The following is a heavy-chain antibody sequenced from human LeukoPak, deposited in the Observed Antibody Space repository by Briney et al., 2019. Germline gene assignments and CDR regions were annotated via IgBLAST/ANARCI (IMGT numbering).Heavy chain of an antibody. D-gene: IGHD3-10*01. CDR3: ARHDYYGSGTVDY. V-gene: IGHV3-11*04. CDR1: GFTFSDYY. Sequence: GGSLRLSCAASGFTFSDYYMSWIRQAPGKGLEWVSYISSSGSITYYADSVKGRFTISRDNAKNSLYLQMNSLRAEDTAVYYCARHDYYGSGTVDYWGQGTLVTVSS. J-gene: IGHJ4*02. CDR2: ISSSGSIT.